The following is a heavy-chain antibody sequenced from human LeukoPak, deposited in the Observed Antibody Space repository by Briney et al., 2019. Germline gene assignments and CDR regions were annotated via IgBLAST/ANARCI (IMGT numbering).Heavy chain of an antibody. V-gene: IGHV4-61*02. D-gene: IGHD3-9*01. J-gene: IGHJ4*02. CDR2: IYTSGST. CDR1: GGSISSGSYY. Sequence: PSETLSLTCTVSGGSISSGSYYWSWIRQPAGKGLEWIGRIYTSGSTNYNPSLKSRVTISVDTSKNQFSLKLSSVTAADTAVYYCARGGDWFDYWGQGTLVTVTS. CDR3: ARGGDWFDY.